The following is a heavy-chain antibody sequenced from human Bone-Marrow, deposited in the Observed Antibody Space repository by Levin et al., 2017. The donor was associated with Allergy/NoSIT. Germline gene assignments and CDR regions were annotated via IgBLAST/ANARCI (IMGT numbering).Heavy chain of an antibody. CDR2: LNQDGSEK. CDR1: GFTFGSFW. J-gene: IGHJ4*02. V-gene: IGHV3-7*01. Sequence: GGSLRLSCVASGFTFGSFWMHWVRQAPGKGLEWVADLNQDGSEKHYVESVKGRFTISRDNAKNSLYLEINSLRVGDTAVYYCAKDWGWLQFDYWGQGTLVTVSS. CDR3: AKDWGWLQFDY. D-gene: IGHD5-24*01.